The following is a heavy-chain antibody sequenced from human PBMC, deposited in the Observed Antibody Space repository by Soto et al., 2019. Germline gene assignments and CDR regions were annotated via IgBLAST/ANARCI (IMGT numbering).Heavy chain of an antibody. V-gene: IGHV4-61*03. CDR3: VRVLDSSWYADL. CDR1: GGSVSNASFY. D-gene: IGHD3-22*01. CDR2: IFYTGVT. J-gene: IGHJ2*01. Sequence: QVQLQESGPGLVKPSETLSLTCSVSGGSVSNASFYWTWIRHAPGTGLEYIGYIFYTGVTNYNPSLSSRVTISLDTSKIHFSLKLNSMTAADTAVYYCVRVLDSSWYADLWGRGTLVTVSS.